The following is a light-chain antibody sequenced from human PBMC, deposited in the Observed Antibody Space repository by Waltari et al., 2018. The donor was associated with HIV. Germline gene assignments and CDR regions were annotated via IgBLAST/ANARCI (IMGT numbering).Light chain of an antibody. CDR1: RSNIGSNS. CDR2: DDN. CDR3: AAWDDNVNGL. J-gene: IGLJ2*01. Sequence: QSVLTQPPSASGTLGQRVTISCSGRRSNIGSNSVNWYQQLPGTAPKLPISDDNRRPSGVPDRFVGSKSGTSASLAISGLQSEDEADDYCAAWDDNVNGLFGGGTKLTVL. V-gene: IGLV1-44*01.